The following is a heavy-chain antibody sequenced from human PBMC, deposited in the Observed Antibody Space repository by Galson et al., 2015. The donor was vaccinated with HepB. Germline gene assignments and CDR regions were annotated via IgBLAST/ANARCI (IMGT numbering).Heavy chain of an antibody. CDR3: ARAREAVAGTWYYFDY. J-gene: IGHJ4*02. CDR1: GFTVSSNY. D-gene: IGHD6-19*01. CDR2: IYSGGST. Sequence: SLRLSCAASGFTVSSNYMSWVRQAPGKGLEWVSVIYSGGSTYYADSVKGRFTISRDNSKNTLYLQMNSLRAEDTAVYYCARAREAVAGTWYYFDYWGQGTLVTVSS. V-gene: IGHV3-66*01.